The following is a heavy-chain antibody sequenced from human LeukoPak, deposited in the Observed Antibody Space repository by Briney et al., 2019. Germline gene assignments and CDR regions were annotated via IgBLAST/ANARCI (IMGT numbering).Heavy chain of an antibody. D-gene: IGHD2-2*01. CDR2: IIGGGGST. Sequence: GGTLRLSCAASGFPFSSHGMSWVRQAPGKGLEWVSGIIGGGGSTYYADSVKGRFTISGDNSRNTLFLQMNSLRAEDTAVHYCALGAMYPLVYWGQGTLVTVSS. CDR1: GFPFSSHG. CDR3: ALGAMYPLVY. V-gene: IGHV3-23*01. J-gene: IGHJ4*02.